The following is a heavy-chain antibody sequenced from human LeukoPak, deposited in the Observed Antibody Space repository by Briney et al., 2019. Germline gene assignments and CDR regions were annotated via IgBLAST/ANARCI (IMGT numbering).Heavy chain of an antibody. CDR2: IYYSGST. V-gene: IGHV4-59*01. Sequence: KPSETLSLTYTASGGSTSNKYWSWIRQPPGKGLEWIRYIYYSGSTNYNPSLKSRVTISVDTSKNQFSLKLSSVTAADTAVYYCARTTEGGYTHDYFYYYYMDVWGKGTTVTISS. CDR3: ARTTEGGYTHDYFYYYYMDV. CDR1: GGSTSNKY. D-gene: IGHD5-18*01. J-gene: IGHJ6*03.